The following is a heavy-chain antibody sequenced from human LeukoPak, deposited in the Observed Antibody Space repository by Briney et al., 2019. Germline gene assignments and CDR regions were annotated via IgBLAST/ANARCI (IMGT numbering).Heavy chain of an antibody. D-gene: IGHD3-22*01. Sequence: SETLSLTCTVSGYSISSGYYWGWIRQPPGKGLEWIGSIYHSGSTYYNPSLKSRVTISVDTSKNQFSLKLSSVTAADTAVYYCARWPGQYDSSGYWFDYWGQGTLVTVSS. CDR3: ARWPGQYDSSGYWFDY. CDR2: IYHSGST. J-gene: IGHJ4*02. CDR1: GYSISSGYY. V-gene: IGHV4-38-2*02.